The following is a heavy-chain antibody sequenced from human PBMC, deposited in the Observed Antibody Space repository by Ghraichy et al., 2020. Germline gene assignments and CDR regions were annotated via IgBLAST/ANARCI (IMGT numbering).Heavy chain of an antibody. D-gene: IGHD6-13*01. Sequence: SETLSLTCAVYGGSFSGYYWSWIRQPPGKGLEWIGEINHSGSTNYNPSLKSRVTISVDTSTNQFSLKLSSGTAADTAVYYCAPAITNRSRWEGGCGYWGQGTLVTVSS. CDR3: APAITNRSRWEGGCGY. CDR2: INHSGST. V-gene: IGHV4-34*01. J-gene: IGHJ4*02. CDR1: GGSFSGYY.